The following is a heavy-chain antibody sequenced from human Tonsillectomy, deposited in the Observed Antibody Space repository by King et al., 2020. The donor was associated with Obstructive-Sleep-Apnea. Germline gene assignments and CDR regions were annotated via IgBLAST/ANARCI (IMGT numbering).Heavy chain of an antibody. CDR1: GFTFIYYA. CDR3: ARDLYGDYVRQTACFDY. J-gene: IGHJ4*02. Sequence: VQLVESGGGVVQPWRSLRLSCAASGFTFIYYAMHWVRQASGKGLEWGALISYAGSNKYYSDSGRDLFTIARDNSKKTLNLQMNSLRAEDTAVYYCARDLYGDYVRQTACFDYWGQGSLVTVSS. V-gene: IGHV3-30*01. CDR2: ISYAGSNK. D-gene: IGHD4-17*01.